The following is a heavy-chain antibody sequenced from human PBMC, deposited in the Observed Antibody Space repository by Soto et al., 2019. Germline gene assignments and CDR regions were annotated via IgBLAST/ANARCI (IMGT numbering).Heavy chain of an antibody. CDR1: GLTVSSNY. D-gene: IGHD5-12*01. V-gene: IGHV3-53*01. J-gene: IGHJ4*02. CDR3: ARAFARDGYNYVVFDY. CDR2: IYSGGST. Sequence: EVQLVESGGGLIQPGGSLRLSCAASGLTVSSNYMSWVRQAPGKGLEWVSVIYSGGSTYYADSVKGRFTISRDNSKNTLYLQMNSLRAEDTAVYYCARAFARDGYNYVVFDYSGQGTLVTVSS.